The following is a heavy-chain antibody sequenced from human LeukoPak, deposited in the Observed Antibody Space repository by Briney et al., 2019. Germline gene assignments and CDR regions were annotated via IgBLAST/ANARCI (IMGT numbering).Heavy chain of an antibody. CDR1: GFTFSSYG. CDR2: ISYDGSNK. V-gene: IGHV3-30*03. Sequence: GGSLRLSCAASGFTFSSYGMPWVRQAPGKGLEWVAVISYDGSNKYYADSVKGRFTISRDNSKNTLYLQMNSLRAEDTAVYYCYYDFWSGYYGGGDYWGQGTLVTVSS. J-gene: IGHJ4*02. D-gene: IGHD3-3*01. CDR3: YYDFWSGYYGGGDY.